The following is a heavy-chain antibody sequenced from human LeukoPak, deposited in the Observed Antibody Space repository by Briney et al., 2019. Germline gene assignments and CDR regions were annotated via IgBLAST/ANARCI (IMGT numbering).Heavy chain of an antibody. D-gene: IGHD5-24*01. V-gene: IGHV3-53*01. J-gene: IGHJ4*02. CDR3: ARGDGYNFFDY. Sequence: GSLRLSCAVSGFSVTNNYMSWVRQAPGKGLEWVSVFYVGGATYYADSVKGRFTISRDNSENTLYIQMKSLRAEDTAVYYCARGDGYNFFDYWGQGTLVTVSS. CDR2: FYVGGAT. CDR1: GFSVTNNY.